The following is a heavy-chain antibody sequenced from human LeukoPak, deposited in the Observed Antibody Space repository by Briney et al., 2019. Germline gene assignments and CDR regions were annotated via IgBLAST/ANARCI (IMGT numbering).Heavy chain of an antibody. CDR3: ARNYGGYSH. Sequence: QPGGSLRLSCTASGFTFSSYWMSWVRQAPGKGLEWVANIQQDGSEQYYVDSVKGRFTISRDNAKNSLYLQMNGLRAEDTALYYCARNYGGYSHWGRGTLVTVSS. D-gene: IGHD4-23*01. V-gene: IGHV3-7*02. CDR2: IQQDGSEQ. J-gene: IGHJ4*02. CDR1: GFTFSSYW.